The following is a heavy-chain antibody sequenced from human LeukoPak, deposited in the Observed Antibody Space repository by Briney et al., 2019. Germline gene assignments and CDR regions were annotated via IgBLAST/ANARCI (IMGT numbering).Heavy chain of an antibody. CDR2: MNPNSGNT. CDR1: GYTFTSYD. CDR3: ARGRFREWLRLATRYYYYYMDV. V-gene: IGHV1-8*01. D-gene: IGHD5-12*01. Sequence: ASVKVSCKASGYTFTSYDINWVRQATGQGLEWMGWMNPNSGNTGYAQKFQGRVTMTRNTSISTAYMELSSLRSEDTAVYYCARGRFREWLRLATRYYYYYMDVWGKGTTVTISS. J-gene: IGHJ6*03.